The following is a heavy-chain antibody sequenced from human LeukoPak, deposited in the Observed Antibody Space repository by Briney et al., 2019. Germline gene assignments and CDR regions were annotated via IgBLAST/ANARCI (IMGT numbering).Heavy chain of an antibody. D-gene: IGHD2-21*02. Sequence: ASVKVSCTASGYTFTSYYMHWVRQAPGQGLEWMGIINPSGGSTNYAQKFQGRVTMTRDTSTSTVYMELSSLRSEDTAVYYCARGVTANDAFDIWGQGTMVTVSS. CDR1: GYTFTSYY. CDR3: ARGVTANDAFDI. CDR2: INPSGGST. V-gene: IGHV1-46*01. J-gene: IGHJ3*02.